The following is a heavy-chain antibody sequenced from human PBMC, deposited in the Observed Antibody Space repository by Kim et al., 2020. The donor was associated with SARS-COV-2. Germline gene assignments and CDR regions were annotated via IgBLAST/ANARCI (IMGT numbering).Heavy chain of an antibody. CDR2: FTSSGNT. Sequence: SETLSLTCTVSGDSIISDDYYWGWIRQPPGKGRAWIGSFTSSGNTYYNPSLQVRVIISVSTSKNQFSLKLTSVTATDTAVYYCVSHYRAFWKPHFSYWG. V-gene: IGHV4-39*07. CDR1: GDSIISDDYY. D-gene: IGHD4-17*01. J-gene: IGHJ4*01. CDR3: VSHYRAFWKPHFSY.